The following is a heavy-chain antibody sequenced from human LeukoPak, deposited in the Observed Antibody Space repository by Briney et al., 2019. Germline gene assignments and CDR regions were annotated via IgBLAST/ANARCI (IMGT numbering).Heavy chain of an antibody. V-gene: IGHV1-69*05. CDR2: IIPIFGTA. D-gene: IGHD3-3*01. CDR1: GGTFSSYA. Sequence: GASVKVSCKASGGTFSSYAISWVRQAPGQGLEWMGGIIPIFGTANYAQKFQGRVTITRDTSASTAYMELSSLRSEDTAVYYCARAIRYYDFWSGYYSYVGGSHWFDPWGQGTLVTVSS. J-gene: IGHJ5*02. CDR3: ARAIRYYDFWSGYYSYVGGSHWFDP.